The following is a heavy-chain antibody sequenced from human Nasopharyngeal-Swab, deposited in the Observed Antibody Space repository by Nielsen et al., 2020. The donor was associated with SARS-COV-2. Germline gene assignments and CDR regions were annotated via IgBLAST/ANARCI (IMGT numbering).Heavy chain of an antibody. CDR2: IYYSGST. V-gene: IGHV4-59*13. CDR1: GGSISSYY. Sequence: SEPLSLTCTVPGGSISSYYWSWIRQPPGKGLEWIGYIYYSGSTNYNPSLKSRVTISVDTSKNQFSLKLSSVTAADTAVYYCARQKAVAGLYYFDYWGQGTLVTVSS. D-gene: IGHD6-19*01. CDR3: ARQKAVAGLYYFDY. J-gene: IGHJ4*02.